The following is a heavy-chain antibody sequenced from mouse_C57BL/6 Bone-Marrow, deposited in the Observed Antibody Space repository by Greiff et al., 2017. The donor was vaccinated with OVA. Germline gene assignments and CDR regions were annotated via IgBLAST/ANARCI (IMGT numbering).Heavy chain of an antibody. CDR1: GYTFTDYY. D-gene: IGHD1-1*01. CDR2: IYPGSGNT. J-gene: IGHJ3*01. Sequence: VNLVESGAELVRPGASVKLSCKASGYTFTDYYINWVKQRPGQGLEWIARIYPGSGNTYYNEKFKGKATLTAEKSSSTAYMQLSSLTSEDSAVYFCARRGYYGSRISFAYWGQGTLVTVSA. V-gene: IGHV1-76*01. CDR3: ARRGYYGSRISFAY.